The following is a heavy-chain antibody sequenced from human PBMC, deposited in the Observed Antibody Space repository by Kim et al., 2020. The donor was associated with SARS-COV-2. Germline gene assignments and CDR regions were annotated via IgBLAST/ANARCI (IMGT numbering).Heavy chain of an antibody. CDR1: GGSISSYY. J-gene: IGHJ4*02. V-gene: IGHV4-59*01. CDR3: ARVGYYYDSSGYYYFEY. CDR2: IYYSGST. D-gene: IGHD3-22*01. Sequence: SETLSLTCTVSGGSISSYYWSWIRQPPGKGLEWIGYIYYSGSTNYNPSLKSRVTISVDTSKNQFSLKLSSVTAADTAVYYCARVGYYYDSSGYYYFEYWGQGTLVTVSS.